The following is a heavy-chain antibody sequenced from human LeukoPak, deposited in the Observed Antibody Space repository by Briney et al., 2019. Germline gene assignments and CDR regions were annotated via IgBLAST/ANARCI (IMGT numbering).Heavy chain of an antibody. V-gene: IGHV4-34*01. CDR2: INHSGST. CDR1: GGSFSGYY. J-gene: IGHJ4*02. CDR3: ARVRVVRGQIFDY. D-gene: IGHD3-10*01. Sequence: PSETLSLTCAVYGGSFSGYYWSWIRQRPGKGLEWIGEINHSGSTNYNPSLKSRVTISVDTSKNQFSLKLSSVTAADTAVYYCARVRVVRGQIFDYWGQGTLVTVSS.